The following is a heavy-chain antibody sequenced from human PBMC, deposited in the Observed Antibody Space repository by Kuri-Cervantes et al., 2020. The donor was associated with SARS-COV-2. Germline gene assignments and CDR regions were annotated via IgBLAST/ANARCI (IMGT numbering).Heavy chain of an antibody. D-gene: IGHD3-3*01. J-gene: IGHJ4*02. CDR1: GGSISSSSYY. Sequence: SETLSLTCTVSGGSISSSSYYWGWIRQAPGKGLEWIGYIFHSGSTYHNPSLRSRVTISIDWSKNQFSLKLSSVTAADTAVYFCARQVARTYDFWSGFSHGWDYWGQGTLVTVSS. V-gene: IGHV4-39*01. CDR3: ARQVARTYDFWSGFSHGWDY. CDR2: IFHSGST.